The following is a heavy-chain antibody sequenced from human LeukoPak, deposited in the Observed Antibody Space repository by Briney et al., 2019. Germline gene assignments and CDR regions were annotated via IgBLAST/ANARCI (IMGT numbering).Heavy chain of an antibody. D-gene: IGHD6-25*01. V-gene: IGHV1-24*01. Sequence: ASVKVSCKVSGYTLTELSMHWVRQAPGKGLEWMGGFDPEDGETIYAQKFQGRVTMTEDTSTDTAYMELSSLRSEDTAVSYCATPSADGSTRAFDIWGQGTMVTVSS. CDR2: FDPEDGET. CDR3: ATPSADGSTRAFDI. CDR1: GYTLTELS. J-gene: IGHJ3*02.